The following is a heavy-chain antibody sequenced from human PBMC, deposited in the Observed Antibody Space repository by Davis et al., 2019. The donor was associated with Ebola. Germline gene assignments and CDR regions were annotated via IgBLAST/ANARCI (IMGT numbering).Heavy chain of an antibody. D-gene: IGHD1-26*01. CDR3: MRWSLYSGHDCDL. J-gene: IGHJ5*02. CDR1: GFTLSSHW. CDR2: IKQGGSQK. V-gene: IGHV3-7*01. Sequence: GESLKIPCAASGFTLSSHWMGWVRQAPGKGLEWVANIKQGGSQKNYVDSVRGRFTISRDNAKNSLYLQMNSLRAEDTAVYYCMRWSLYSGHDCDLWGQGTLVTVS.